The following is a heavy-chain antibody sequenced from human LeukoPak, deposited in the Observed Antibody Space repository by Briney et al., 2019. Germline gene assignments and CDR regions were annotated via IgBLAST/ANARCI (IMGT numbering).Heavy chain of an antibody. CDR1: GGSISSRTYY. CDR3: ASEGTMVRGELAPNWFDP. D-gene: IGHD3-10*01. Sequence: RASETLSLTCTVSGGSISSRTYYWGWIRQPPGKGLEWIGYIYYSGSTNYNPSLKSRVTISVDTSKNQFSLKLSSVTAADTAVYYCASEGTMVRGELAPNWFDPWGQGTLVTVSS. CDR2: IYYSGST. J-gene: IGHJ5*02. V-gene: IGHV4-61*05.